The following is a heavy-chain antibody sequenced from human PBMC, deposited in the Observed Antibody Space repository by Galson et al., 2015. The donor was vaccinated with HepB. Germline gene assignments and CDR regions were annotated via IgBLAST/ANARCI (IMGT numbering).Heavy chain of an antibody. D-gene: IGHD6-19*01. CDR2: INPSGGST. V-gene: IGHV1-46*01. J-gene: IGHJ4*02. CDR1: GYTFTSYY. Sequence: SVKVSCKASGYTFTSYYMHWLRQAPGQGLEWMGIINPSGGSTSYAQKFQGRVTMTRDTSTSTVYMELSSLRSEDTAVYYCAVPVDRGSGWYPPIIDYWGQGTLVTVSS. CDR3: AVPVDRGSGWYPPIIDY.